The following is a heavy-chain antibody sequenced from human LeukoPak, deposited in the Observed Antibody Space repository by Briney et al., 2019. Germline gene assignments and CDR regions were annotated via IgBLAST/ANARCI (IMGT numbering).Heavy chain of an antibody. V-gene: IGHV4-59*01. CDR2: IYYSGST. CDR3: ARAGPAYSIDY. Sequence: SETLSLTCTVSGGSISSYYWSWLRQPPGKGLEWIGYIYYSGSTNYNPSLKSRVTISVDTSKNQFSLKLSSVTAADTAVYYCARAGPAYSIDYWGQGTLVTVSS. CDR1: GGSISSYY. J-gene: IGHJ4*02. D-gene: IGHD4-11*01.